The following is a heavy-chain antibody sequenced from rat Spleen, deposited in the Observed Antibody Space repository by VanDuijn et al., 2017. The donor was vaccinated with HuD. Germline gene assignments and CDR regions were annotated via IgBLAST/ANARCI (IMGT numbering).Heavy chain of an antibody. Sequence: VQLKESGPGLVQPSQTLSLTCTVSGFSLTSYTLSWVRQPPGKGLEWVATISYDGSSTYYRDSVKGRFTISRDNAKSTLYLQMDSLRSEDTATYYCARPHYYYYVMDAWGQGASVTVSS. V-gene: IGHV5-7*01. CDR3: ARPHYYYYVMDA. CDR2: ISYDGSST. J-gene: IGHJ4*01. CDR1: GFSLTSYT. D-gene: IGHD1-1*01.